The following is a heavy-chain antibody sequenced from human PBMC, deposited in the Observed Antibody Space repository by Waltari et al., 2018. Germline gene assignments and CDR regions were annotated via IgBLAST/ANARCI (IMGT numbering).Heavy chain of an antibody. CDR1: GFIFSRVD. Sequence: QVQLVESGGGVVQPGGSRRLSCNASGFIFSRVDMHWVRQAPGMGLEWVSLIRFDGSQKYYSESLKGRFTVSRDNSRDTLYLHMENLGSDDTATYFCAGDISVSSPSLWGRGTLVTVSS. J-gene: IGHJ1*01. V-gene: IGHV3-30*02. CDR2: IRFDGSQK. D-gene: IGHD3-3*02. CDR3: AGDISVSSPSL.